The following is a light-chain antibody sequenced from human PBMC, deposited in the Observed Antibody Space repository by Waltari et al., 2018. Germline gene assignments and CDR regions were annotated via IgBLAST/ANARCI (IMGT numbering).Light chain of an antibody. CDR3: QQYDNLPLT. CDR2: DAT. CDR1: QGITKY. V-gene: IGKV1-33*01. J-gene: IGKJ4*01. Sequence: IQINHSPSSLSASVGDSVTITCQASQGITKYFNRYQQKPGMAPKLLIYDATNLEPGVPARFSGAGSGTHFTLTITGLQAEDLATYYCQQYDNLPLTFGGGT.